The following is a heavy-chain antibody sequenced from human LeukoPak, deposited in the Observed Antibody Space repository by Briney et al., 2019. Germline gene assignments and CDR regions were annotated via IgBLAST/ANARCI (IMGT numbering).Heavy chain of an antibody. V-gene: IGHV3-74*01. CDR3: ARAAAGKGNWFDP. Sequence: GGSLRLSCAASGFTFSSYWMHWVRQAPGKGLVWVSRINSDGSSTSYADSVKGRFTISRDNAKNTLYLQMNSLRAEDTAVYYCARAAAGKGNWFDPWGQGTLVTVSS. CDR2: INSDGSST. D-gene: IGHD6-13*01. J-gene: IGHJ5*02. CDR1: GFTFSSYW.